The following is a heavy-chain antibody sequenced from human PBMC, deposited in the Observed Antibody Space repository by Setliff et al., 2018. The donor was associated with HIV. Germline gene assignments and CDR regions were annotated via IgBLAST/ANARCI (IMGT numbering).Heavy chain of an antibody. CDR3: ARDQAAAGSFGWLDP. Sequence: ASVKVSCKASGYSFTSYLIHWVRQAPGQGLEWLGVINPSNSDTDYAQNFQGRLTITADVSTSTAYMELSGLRSDDTAVYYCARDQAAAGSFGWLDPWGQGALVTVSS. CDR2: INPSNSDT. CDR1: GYSFTSYL. V-gene: IGHV1-46*01. D-gene: IGHD6-13*01. J-gene: IGHJ5*02.